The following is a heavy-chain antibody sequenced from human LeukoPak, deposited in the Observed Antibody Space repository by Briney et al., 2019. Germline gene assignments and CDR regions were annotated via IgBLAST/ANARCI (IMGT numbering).Heavy chain of an antibody. CDR3: ARDYGSQHPIDF. Sequence: ASVNVSYKASRYTFTGYYMHWVTHPPTQGREGIGWINPNSGGTNYAQKFQGRVTMTRDTSISTAYMELSRLRADDTAVYYCARDYGSQHPIDFWGQGTLVSVSS. D-gene: IGHD1-1*01. CDR1: RYTFTGYY. J-gene: IGHJ4*02. V-gene: IGHV1-2*02. CDR2: INPNSGGT.